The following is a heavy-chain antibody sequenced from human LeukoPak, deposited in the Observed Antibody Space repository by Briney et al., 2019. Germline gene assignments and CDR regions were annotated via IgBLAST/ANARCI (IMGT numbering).Heavy chain of an antibody. CDR2: IIPIFGTA. Sequence: GASVKVSCKASGGTFSSYAISWVRQAPGQGLEWMGGIIPIFGTANYAQKFQGRATITADESTSTAYMELSSLRSEDTAVYYCATGGWLQFFVGLDYWGQGTLVTVSS. V-gene: IGHV1-69*13. J-gene: IGHJ4*02. D-gene: IGHD5-24*01. CDR1: GGTFSSYA. CDR3: ATGGWLQFFVGLDY.